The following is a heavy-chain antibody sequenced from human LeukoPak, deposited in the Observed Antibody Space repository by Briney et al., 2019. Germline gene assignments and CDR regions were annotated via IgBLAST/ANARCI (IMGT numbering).Heavy chain of an antibody. CDR3: ARGHTAVTRHFDF. CDR1: GFTFTTYS. J-gene: IGHJ4*02. Sequence: GSLRLSCEASGFTFTTYSMTWVRQAPGKGLEWVLIISSGSSAIFSADALKGRFTISRDDAKNLLYLDMNSLRAEDTAVYYCARGHTAVTRHFDFWGQGTLVTVSS. V-gene: IGHV3-21*01. CDR2: ISSGSSAI. D-gene: IGHD4-17*01.